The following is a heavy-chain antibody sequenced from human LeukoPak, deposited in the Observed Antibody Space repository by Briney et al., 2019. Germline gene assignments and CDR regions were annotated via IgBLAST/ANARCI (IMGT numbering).Heavy chain of an antibody. V-gene: IGHV4-4*07. CDR3: ARHLVGGNYYPLSY. D-gene: IGHD1-26*01. CDR2: IYTSGST. Sequence: SETLSLTCTVSGGSISSYYWSWIRQPAGKGLEWIGRIYTSGSTNYNPSLKSRVTMSVDTSKNQFSLKLSSVTAADTAVYYCARHLVGGNYYPLSYWGQGTLVTVSS. CDR1: GGSISSYY. J-gene: IGHJ4*02.